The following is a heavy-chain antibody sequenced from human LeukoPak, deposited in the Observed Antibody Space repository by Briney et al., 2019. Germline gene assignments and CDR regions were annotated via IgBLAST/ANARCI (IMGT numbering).Heavy chain of an antibody. J-gene: IGHJ6*02. CDR2: INPSGGST. CDR1: GYTFTSYY. V-gene: IGHV1-46*01. D-gene: IGHD2-15*01. CDR3: ARDPVAAPPLNYYYGMDV. Sequence: ASVKVSCKASGYTFTSYYMHWVRQAPGQGLEWMGIINPSGGSTSYAQKFQGRVTMTRDTSTSTVYMELSSLRSEDTAMYYCARDPVAAPPLNYYYGMDVWGQGTTVTVSS.